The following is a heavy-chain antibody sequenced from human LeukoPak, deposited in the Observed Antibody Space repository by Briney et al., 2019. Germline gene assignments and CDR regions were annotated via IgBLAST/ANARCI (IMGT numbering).Heavy chain of an antibody. CDR1: GFTLSYYW. D-gene: IGHD5-24*01. Sequence: GGSLRLSCAASGFTLSYYWMTWVRRAPGKGLEWVANIMQDGSEKYYVDSVKGRFTISRDNAKNSLYLQMNSLRAEDTAVYYCARHSAGYTTFFDYWGQGTLVTLSS. CDR3: ARHSAGYTTFFDY. V-gene: IGHV3-7*04. J-gene: IGHJ4*02. CDR2: IMQDGSEK.